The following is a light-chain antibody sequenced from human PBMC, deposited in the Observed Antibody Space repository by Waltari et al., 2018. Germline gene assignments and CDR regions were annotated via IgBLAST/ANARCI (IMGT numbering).Light chain of an antibody. J-gene: IGLJ2*01. V-gene: IGLV1-40*01. CDR2: GNS. CDR1: SSNIGAGYD. CDR3: QSYDSTLGGSV. Sequence: QSVLTQPPSVSGTPGQRVTISCSGSSSNIGAGYDVNWYQQLPGKAPNLLIYGNSNRPSVVPDRISGSKSGTSASLAITGLQAEDEADYYCQSYDSTLGGSVFGGGTKLTVL.